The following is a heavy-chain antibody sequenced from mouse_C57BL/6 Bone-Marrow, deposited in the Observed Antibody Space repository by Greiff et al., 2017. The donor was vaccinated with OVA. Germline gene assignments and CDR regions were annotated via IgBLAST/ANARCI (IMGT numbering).Heavy chain of an antibody. CDR1: GYTFTSYG. CDR2: IYPRSGNT. J-gene: IGHJ3*01. D-gene: IGHD1-1*02. Sequence: VQLQQSGAELARPGASVKLSCKASGYTFTSYGISWVKQRTGQGLEWIGEIYPRSGNTYYNEKFKGKATLTADKSSSTPYMEHRSLTSEGCAVYFCANFCGFAGWGKGTLVTVSA. V-gene: IGHV1-81*01. CDR3: ANFCGFAG.